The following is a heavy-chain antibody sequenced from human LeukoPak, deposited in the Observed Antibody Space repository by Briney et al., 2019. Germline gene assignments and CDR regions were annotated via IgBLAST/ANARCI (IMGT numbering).Heavy chain of an antibody. D-gene: IGHD2-2*01. J-gene: IGHJ6*02. CDR3: ARDGSIYCSSTSCYSGHYYYNLDV. Sequence: GGSLRLSCAASGFTFSDYYMSWIRQAPGKGLEWVSYISNSGHTIYYADSVKGRFSISRDNAKSSLYLQMNSLRAEDTAVYYCARDGSIYCSSTSCYSGHYYYNLDVWGQGTTVTVSS. CDR1: GFTFSDYY. CDR2: ISNSGHTI. V-gene: IGHV3-11*01.